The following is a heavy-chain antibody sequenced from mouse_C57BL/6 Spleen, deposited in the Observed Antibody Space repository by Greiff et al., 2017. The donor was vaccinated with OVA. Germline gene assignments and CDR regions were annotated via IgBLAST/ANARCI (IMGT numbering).Heavy chain of an antibody. CDR1: GYAFSSSW. D-gene: IGHD2-1*01. J-gene: IGHJ2*01. Sequence: VKLQESGPELVKPGASVKISCKASGYAFSSSWMNWVKQRPGKGLEWIGRIYPGDGGTNYNGKFKGKATLTVDKSSSTAYMQLSSLTSEDSAVYVCARDYGNYGGYWGQGTTLTVSS. CDR2: IYPGDGGT. CDR3: ARDYGNYGGY. V-gene: IGHV1-82*01.